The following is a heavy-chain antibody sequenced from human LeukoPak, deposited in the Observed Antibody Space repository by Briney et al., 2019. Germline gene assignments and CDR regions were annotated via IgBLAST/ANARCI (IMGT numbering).Heavy chain of an antibody. CDR1: GYXFTSYG. D-gene: IGHD1-26*01. V-gene: IGHV1-18*01. J-gene: IGHJ3*02. CDR2: ISAYNGNT. CDR3: ARKKVLGPIGAFDI. Sequence: ASVKVSCKASGYXFTSYGISWVRQAPGQGLEWLGWISAYNGNTNYAQKLQGRVTMTTDTSTSTAYMELRSLRSDDTAVYYCARKKVLGPIGAFDIWGQGTMVTVSS.